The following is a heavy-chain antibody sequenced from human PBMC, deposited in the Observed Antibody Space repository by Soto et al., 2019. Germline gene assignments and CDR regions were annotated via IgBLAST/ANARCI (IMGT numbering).Heavy chain of an antibody. CDR2: IYYSGST. CDR3: ARDTYTIFDY. CDR1: GGSISSYY. D-gene: IGHD1-1*01. J-gene: IGHJ4*02. Sequence: SETLSLTCTVSGGSISSYYWSWIRQPPGKGLEWIGYIYYSGSTNYNPSLKSRVTISVDTSKNQFSLKLSSVTAADTAVYYCARDTYTIFDYWGQGTLVTVSS. V-gene: IGHV4-59*01.